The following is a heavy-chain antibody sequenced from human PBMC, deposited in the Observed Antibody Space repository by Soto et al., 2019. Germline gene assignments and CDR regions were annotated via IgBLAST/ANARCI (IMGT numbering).Heavy chain of an antibody. V-gene: IGHV4-4*02. Sequence: SETLSLTCDVSGVSISSGNWWSWVRQPPGKGLEWIAEVYNDGSANYHPSLESRATISVDRSKNQFSLRLSSVTAADTGKYYCARLVYDSRLNYLYFDHWGQGTLVHRLL. CDR3: ARLVYDSRLNYLYFDH. CDR1: GVSISSGNW. D-gene: IGHD3-22*01. CDR2: VYNDGSA. J-gene: IGHJ4*02.